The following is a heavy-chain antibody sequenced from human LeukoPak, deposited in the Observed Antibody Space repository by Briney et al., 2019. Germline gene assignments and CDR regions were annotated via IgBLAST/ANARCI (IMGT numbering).Heavy chain of an antibody. CDR3: ARDTAMVKNYYDSSGLYVWDY. D-gene: IGHD3-22*01. J-gene: IGHJ4*02. CDR2: INPSGGST. V-gene: IGHV1-46*01. Sequence: ASVKVSCKASGYTFTSYYMHWVRQAPGQGLEWMGIINPSGGSTSYAQKFQGRVTMTRDMSTITVYMELSSLRSEDTAVYYCARDTAMVKNYYDSSGLYVWDYWGQGTLVTVSS. CDR1: GYTFTSYY.